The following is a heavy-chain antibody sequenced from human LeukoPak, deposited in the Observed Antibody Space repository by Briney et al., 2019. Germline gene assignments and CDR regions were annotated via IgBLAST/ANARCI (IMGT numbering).Heavy chain of an antibody. J-gene: IGHJ1*01. CDR3: ARGSPYCSSTSCYQYFQH. Sequence: SETLSLTCAVYGGSFSGYYWSWIRQPPGKGLEWIGEINHSGSTNYNPSLKSRVAISVDTSKNQFSLKLSSVTAADTAVYYCARGSPYCSSTSCYQYFQHWGQGTLVTVSS. CDR1: GGSFSGYY. CDR2: INHSGST. D-gene: IGHD2-2*01. V-gene: IGHV4-34*01.